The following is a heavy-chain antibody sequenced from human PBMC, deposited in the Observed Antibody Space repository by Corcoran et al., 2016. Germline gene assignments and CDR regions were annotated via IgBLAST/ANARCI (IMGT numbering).Heavy chain of an antibody. CDR2: INAGNGNT. CDR1: GYTFTSYA. V-gene: IGHV1-3*01. CDR3: AGDSSGDYYFWFDP. D-gene: IGHD3-22*01. Sequence: QVQLVQSGAEVKKPGASVKVSCKASGYTFTSYAMHWVRQAPGQRLEWMGWINAGNGNTKYSQKSQGRVTITRDTSASTAYMELSSLRSEDTAVYYWAGDSSGDYYFWFDPWGQGTLVTVSS. J-gene: IGHJ5*02.